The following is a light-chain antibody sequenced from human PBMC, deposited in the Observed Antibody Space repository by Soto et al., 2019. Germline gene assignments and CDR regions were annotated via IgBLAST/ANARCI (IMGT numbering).Light chain of an antibody. CDR1: QDINKN. J-gene: IGKJ5*01. CDR3: KQHKYRPPT. CDR2: DAS. Sequence: ITQPPSFPSPSVGHRVPTTCQGSQDINKNFIWYQQKPGKATKRLIYDASDLDTGVPSRFSGSGSGTGFTLTISSLEAEEVAVYYCKQHKYRPPTVGDGTRLEIK. V-gene: IGKV1-33*01.